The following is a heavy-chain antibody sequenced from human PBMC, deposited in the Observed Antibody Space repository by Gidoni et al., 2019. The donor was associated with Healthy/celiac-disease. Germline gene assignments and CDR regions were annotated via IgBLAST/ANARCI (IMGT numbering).Heavy chain of an antibody. Sequence: PGKGLEWIGEINHSGSTNYNPSLKSRVTISVDTSKNQFSLKLSSVTAADTAVYYCARGNGYTYHWYFDLWGRGTLVTVSS. D-gene: IGHD2-2*02. J-gene: IGHJ2*01. V-gene: IGHV4-34*01. CDR2: INHSGST. CDR3: ARGNGYTYHWYFDL.